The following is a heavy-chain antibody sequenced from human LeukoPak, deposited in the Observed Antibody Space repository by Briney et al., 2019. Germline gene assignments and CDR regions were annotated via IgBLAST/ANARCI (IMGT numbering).Heavy chain of an antibody. CDR2: INPNNGGT. J-gene: IGHJ4*02. D-gene: IGHD3-3*01. V-gene: IGHV1-2*02. Sequence: ASVKVSCKASGYTSSGYYMHWVRQAPGQGLEWMGWINPNNGGTNYAQKFQGRVTMTRDTSISTAYMNLSRLRSDDTAVYYCARDSVEGFFFGFWGQGTLVTVSS. CDR1: GYTSSGYY. CDR3: ARDSVEGFFFGF.